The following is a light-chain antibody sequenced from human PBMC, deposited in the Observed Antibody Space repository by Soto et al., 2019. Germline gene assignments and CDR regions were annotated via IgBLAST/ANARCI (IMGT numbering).Light chain of an antibody. CDR3: SSYTSSRTLV. J-gene: IGLJ1*01. CDR1: SSDVGGYNY. V-gene: IGLV2-14*01. Sequence: QSVLTQPASVSGSPGQSITISCTGTSSDVGGYNYVSWYQHHPGKAPKLMIYEVSNRPSGVSDRFSGSKSGNTASLTISGLQAEDEADYHCSSYTSSRTLVFGTG. CDR2: EVS.